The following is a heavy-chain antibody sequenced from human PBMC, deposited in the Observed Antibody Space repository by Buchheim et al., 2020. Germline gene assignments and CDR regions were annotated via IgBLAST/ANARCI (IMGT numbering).Heavy chain of an antibody. CDR2: ISSSGSTI. D-gene: IGHD3-3*01. CDR3: ARSPSITIFGVVINPDYYYYYGMDV. J-gene: IGHJ6*02. Sequence: QVQLVESGGGLVKPGGSLRLSCAASGFTFSDYYMSWIRRAPGKGLEWVSYISSSGSTIYYADSVKGRFTISRDNAKNSLYLQMNSLRAEDTAVYYCARSPSITIFGVVINPDYYYYYGMDVWGQGTT. CDR1: GFTFSDYY. V-gene: IGHV3-11*01.